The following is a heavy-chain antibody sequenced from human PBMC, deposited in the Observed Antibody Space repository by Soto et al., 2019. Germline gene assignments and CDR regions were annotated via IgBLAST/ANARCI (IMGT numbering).Heavy chain of an antibody. CDR2: IVVGSGNT. V-gene: IGHV1-58*02. J-gene: IGHJ5*02. CDR1: GFTFTSST. D-gene: IGHD6-13*01. Sequence: SVKVSCKTSGFTFTSSTMHWVRQARGQRLEWIGWIVVGSGNTNYAQKFQERVTITRDMSTSTAYMELSSLRSEDTAVYYCAAGDSSSWYWFDPWGQGTLVTVPQ. CDR3: AAGDSSSWYWFDP.